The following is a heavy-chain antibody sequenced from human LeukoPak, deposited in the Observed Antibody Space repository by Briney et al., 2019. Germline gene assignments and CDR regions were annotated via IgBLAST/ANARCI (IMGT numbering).Heavy chain of an antibody. CDR2: ISSSGSTI. CDR1: GFTFSSYE. Sequence: GGSLRLSCAASGFTFSSYEMNWVRQAPGTGLEWVSYISSSGSTIYYADSVKGRFTISRDNAKNSLYLQMNSLRAEDTAVYYCARLPDLYCSSTSCYENFDYWGQGTLVTVSS. CDR3: ARLPDLYCSSTSCYENFDY. D-gene: IGHD2-2*01. V-gene: IGHV3-48*03. J-gene: IGHJ4*02.